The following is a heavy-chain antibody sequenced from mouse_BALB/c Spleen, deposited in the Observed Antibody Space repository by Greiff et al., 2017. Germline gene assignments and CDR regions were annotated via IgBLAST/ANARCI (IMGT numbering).Heavy chain of an antibody. CDR3: ARDRDGNYVAY. CDR1: GYTFTSYN. CDR2: IYPGNGDT. Sequence: QVQLKQPGAELVKPGASVKMSCKASGYTFTSYNMHWVKQTPGQGLEWIGAIYPGNGDTSYNQKFKGKATLTADKSSSTAYMQLSSLTSEDSAVYYCARDRDGNYVAYWGQGTLVTVSA. V-gene: IGHV1-12*01. D-gene: IGHD2-1*01. J-gene: IGHJ3*01.